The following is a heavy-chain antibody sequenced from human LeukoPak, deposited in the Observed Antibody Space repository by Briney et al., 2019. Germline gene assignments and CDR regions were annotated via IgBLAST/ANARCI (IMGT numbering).Heavy chain of an antibody. CDR2: IYYSGST. Sequence: PSETLSLTCTVSGGSISSSSYYWVWIRQPPGKGLEWIGSIYYSGSTYYNPSLKSRVTISVDTSKNQFSLKLSSVTAADTAVYYCATTPSGTMIVVVSRGGSYWGQGTLVTVSS. CDR3: ATTPSGTMIVVVSRGGSY. CDR1: GGSISSSSYY. V-gene: IGHV4-39*07. D-gene: IGHD3-22*01. J-gene: IGHJ4*02.